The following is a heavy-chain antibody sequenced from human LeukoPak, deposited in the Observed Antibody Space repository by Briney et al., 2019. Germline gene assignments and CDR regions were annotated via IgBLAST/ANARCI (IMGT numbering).Heavy chain of an antibody. CDR2: IYISGST. CDR3: ARGPEEDDYEYYFDY. CDR1: GGSISSGNYY. J-gene: IGHJ4*02. Sequence: PSQTLSLTCTVSGGSISSGNYYWSWIRQPAGKGLEWIGRIYISGSTNYNSSLKSRVTISVDTSKNQFSLKLSSVTAADTAVYYCARGPEEDDYEYYFDYWGQGTLVTVSS. V-gene: IGHV4-61*02. D-gene: IGHD4-17*01.